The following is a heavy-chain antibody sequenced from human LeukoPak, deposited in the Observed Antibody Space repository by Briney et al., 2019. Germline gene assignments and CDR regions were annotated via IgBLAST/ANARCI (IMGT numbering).Heavy chain of an antibody. CDR2: INPSSGGT. J-gene: IGHJ4*02. CDR3: VRDRTKYCSSTSCPLDY. D-gene: IGHD2-2*01. Sequence: GASVKVSCKVSGYTFTGYYIHWVRQAPGQGLEWMGWINPSSGGTNYAQNFQGRVTMTRDTSISTAYMELSRLRSDDTAVYYCVRDRTKYCSSTSCPLDYWGQGTLVTVSS. V-gene: IGHV1-2*02. CDR1: GYTFTGYY.